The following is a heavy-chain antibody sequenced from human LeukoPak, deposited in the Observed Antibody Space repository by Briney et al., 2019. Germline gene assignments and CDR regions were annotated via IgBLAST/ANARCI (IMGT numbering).Heavy chain of an antibody. D-gene: IGHD1-7*01. J-gene: IGHJ6*02. CDR1: GGSISSYY. Sequence: PSETLSLTCTVSGGSISSYYWSWIRQPAGKGLEWIGRIYTSGSTNYNPSLKSRVTMSVDMSKNQFSLKLSSVTAADTAVYYCARDSGTQRITGTKDYYYYGMDVWGQGTTVTVSS. CDR3: ARDSGTQRITGTKDYYYYGMDV. CDR2: IYTSGST. V-gene: IGHV4-4*07.